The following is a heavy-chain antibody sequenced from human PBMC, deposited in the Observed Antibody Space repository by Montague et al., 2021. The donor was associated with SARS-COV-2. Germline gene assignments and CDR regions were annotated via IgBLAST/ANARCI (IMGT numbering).Heavy chain of an antibody. CDR1: GGSFSGYY. CDR3: ARGSGGYYYYYGVDV. J-gene: IGHJ6*02. Sequence: SETLSLTCAVYGGSFSGYYWSWIRQPPGKGLEWIGEINHSGSTNYNPSLKSRVTISVDTSKNQFSLKLSSVTAADTAVYYCARGSGGYYYYYGVDVWGQGTTVTVSS. CDR2: INHSGST. D-gene: IGHD3-10*01. V-gene: IGHV4-34*01.